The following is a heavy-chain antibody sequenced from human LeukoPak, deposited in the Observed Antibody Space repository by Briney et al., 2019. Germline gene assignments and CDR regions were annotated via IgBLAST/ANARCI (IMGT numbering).Heavy chain of an antibody. J-gene: IGHJ6*02. CDR2: ISSSSKI. CDR3: AREDRVIDGMDV. D-gene: IGHD2/OR15-2a*01. V-gene: IGHV3-48*02. Sequence: TGGSLRLSCAASGFSFSSYSMNWVRQAPGKGLEWVSYISSSSKISYADSVKGRFTISRGNAKNSLYLQMNSLRDEDTAVYYCAREDRVIDGMDVWGQGTTVTVSS. CDR1: GFSFSSYS.